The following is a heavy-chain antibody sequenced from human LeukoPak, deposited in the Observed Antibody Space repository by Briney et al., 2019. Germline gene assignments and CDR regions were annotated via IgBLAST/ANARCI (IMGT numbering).Heavy chain of an antibody. CDR1: GGPFSGYY. CDR3: ARDRTVAGTRYYYYYMDV. D-gene: IGHD6-19*01. V-gene: IGHV4-34*01. J-gene: IGHJ6*03. Sequence: PSATLSLTCAVYGGPFSGYYWSWIRQPPGKGLEWIGEINHSGSTNYNTSLKSRVTISVDTSKNQFSLKLSSVTAADTAVYYCARDRTVAGTRYYYYYMDVWGKGTTVTVSS. CDR2: INHSGST.